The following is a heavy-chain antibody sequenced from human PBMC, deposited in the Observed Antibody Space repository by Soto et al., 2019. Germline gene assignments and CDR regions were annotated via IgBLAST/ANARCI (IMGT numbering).Heavy chain of an antibody. CDR3: ARSSGYISY. D-gene: IGHD3-3*01. J-gene: IGHJ4*02. CDR2: IYYSGST. CDR1: GGSIRTFY. Sequence: ETLSLTCTVSGGSIRTFYWSWIRQPPGKGLEWVGYIYYSGSTNYNPSLKSRVTISVDTSKNQFSLKLSSVTAADTAVYYCARSSGYISYSGKGPLVTVS. V-gene: IGHV4-59*01.